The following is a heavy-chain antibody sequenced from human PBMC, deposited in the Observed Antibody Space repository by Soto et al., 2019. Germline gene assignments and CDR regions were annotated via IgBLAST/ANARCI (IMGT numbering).Heavy chain of an antibody. CDR3: TTGSVEGV. D-gene: IGHD2-15*01. CDR1: GFTFYNSW. CDR2: IKRNSDGGRT. V-gene: IGHV3-15*07. J-gene: IGHJ6*02. Sequence: DVQLVESGGGLVKPGGSLRLSCAASGFTFYNSWMNWVRQAPGQGLEWVGRIKRNSDGGRTDYAATVKGRFTISRDDSENTLYLQMNSLKTEDTAVYYCTTGSVEGVWGQGTTVSVSS.